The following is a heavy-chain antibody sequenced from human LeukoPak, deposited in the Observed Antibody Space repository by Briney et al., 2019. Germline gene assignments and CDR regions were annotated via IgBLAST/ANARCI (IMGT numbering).Heavy chain of an antibody. CDR2: IIPILGIA. CDR3: ARGTVTFGFDY. D-gene: IGHD4-17*01. CDR1: GYTFTGYY. J-gene: IGHJ4*02. V-gene: IGHV1-69*02. Sequence: SVKVSCKASGYTFTGYYMHWVRQAPGQGLEWMGRIIPILGIANYAQKFQGRVTITADKSTSTAYMELSSLRSEDTAVYYCARGTVTFGFDYWGQGTLVTVSS.